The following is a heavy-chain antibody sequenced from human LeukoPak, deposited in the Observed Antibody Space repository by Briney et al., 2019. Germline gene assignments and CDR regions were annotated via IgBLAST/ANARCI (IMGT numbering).Heavy chain of an antibody. V-gene: IGHV3-53*01. D-gene: IGHD3-10*01. CDR1: GFTVSSNY. Sequence: GGSLRLSCAASGFTVSSNYMSWVRQAPGKGLEWVSVIYSGGSTYYADDVKGRFTITRDNSKNTLYLQMNSLRAEDTAVYYCARDKYYGSGSYYYYYDMDVWGQGTTVTVSS. J-gene: IGHJ6*02. CDR2: IYSGGST. CDR3: ARDKYYGSGSYYYYYDMDV.